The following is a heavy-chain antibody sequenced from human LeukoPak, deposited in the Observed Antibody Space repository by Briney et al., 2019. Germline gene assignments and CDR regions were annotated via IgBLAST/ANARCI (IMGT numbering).Heavy chain of an antibody. CDR2: ISGSGGRT. CDR3: AKDYYYGSGSLYYYYGMDV. J-gene: IGHJ6*04. D-gene: IGHD3-10*01. V-gene: IGHV3-23*01. CDR1: GFTFSSYA. Sequence: GGSLRLSCAASGFTFSSYAMSWVRQAPGKGLEWVSAISGSGGRTYYVDSVKGRFTLSRDNAKNPLYLQINSLRAEDTAVYYCAKDYYYGSGSLYYYYGMDVGGKGTTVTVSS.